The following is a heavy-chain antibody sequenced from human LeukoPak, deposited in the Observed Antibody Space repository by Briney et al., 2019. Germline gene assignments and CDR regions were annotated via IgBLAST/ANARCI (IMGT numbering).Heavy chain of an antibody. CDR3: ARYISNWYVRYFQH. Sequence: GGSLRLSCAASGFTFSSYWMSWVRQAPGKGVEWVANIKQDGSEKYYENSVKGRFTTSRDNAKSSLYLQMNSPRADDTAVYYCARYISNWYVRYFQHWGQGTLVTVSS. J-gene: IGHJ1*01. CDR1: GFTFSSYW. D-gene: IGHD6-13*01. CDR2: IKQDGSEK. V-gene: IGHV3-7*04.